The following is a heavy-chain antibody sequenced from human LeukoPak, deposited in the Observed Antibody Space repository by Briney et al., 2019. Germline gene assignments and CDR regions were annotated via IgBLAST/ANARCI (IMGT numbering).Heavy chain of an antibody. D-gene: IGHD2-2*02. Sequence: GGSLRLSCAASGFTFSSYWMHWVRQAPGKGLVWVSRINSDGSSTYYADSVKGRFTISRDSSKNTLYLQMNSLRAEDTAVYYCAGYNCSSTRCYTGGFDYWGQGTLVTVSS. J-gene: IGHJ4*02. CDR2: INSDGSST. CDR1: GFTFSSYW. V-gene: IGHV3-74*01. CDR3: AGYNCSSTRCYTGGFDY.